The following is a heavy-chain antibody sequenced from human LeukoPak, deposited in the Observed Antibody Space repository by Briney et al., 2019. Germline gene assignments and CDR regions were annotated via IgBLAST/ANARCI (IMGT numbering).Heavy chain of an antibody. Sequence: ASVKVCCKASGYTFTGFYVHRVPKAPGQGLKTMGWIKPNSGGTYIAQKFQGRVTMTRDTSISTAYMELNRLTSDDTAVYYCAREELSVISSDCCSGLGYWGQGTLVTVSS. D-gene: IGHD3-10*01. CDR1: GYTFTGFY. CDR3: AREELSVISSDCCSGLGY. V-gene: IGHV1-2*02. CDR2: IKPNSGGT. J-gene: IGHJ4*02.